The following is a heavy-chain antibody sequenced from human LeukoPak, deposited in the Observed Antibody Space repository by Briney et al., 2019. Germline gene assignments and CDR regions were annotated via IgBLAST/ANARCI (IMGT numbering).Heavy chain of an antibody. CDR3: ARAERTYYYDSSGYSMADY. V-gene: IGHV1-46*01. Sequence: ASVKVSCKASGYTFTNYYMHWVRQAPGQGLEWMGIINPSGGITNYAQKLQGRVTMTTDTSTSTAYMELRSLRSDDTAVYYCARAERTYYYDSSGYSMADYWGQGTLVTVSS. D-gene: IGHD3-22*01. J-gene: IGHJ4*02. CDR2: INPSGGIT. CDR1: GYTFTNYY.